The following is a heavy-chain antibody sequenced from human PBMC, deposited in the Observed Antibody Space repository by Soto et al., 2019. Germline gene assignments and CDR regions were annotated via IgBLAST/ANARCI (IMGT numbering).Heavy chain of an antibody. CDR1: GYTFTSYG. J-gene: IGHJ6*02. Sequence: GASVKVSCKASGYTFTSYGISWVRQAPGQGLEWMGWISAYNGNTNYAQKLQGRVTMTTDTSTSTAYMELRSLRSDDTAVYYCAKGGQLVPYYYYGMDVWGQGTTVTVSS. CDR2: ISAYNGNT. CDR3: AKGGQLVPYYYYGMDV. D-gene: IGHD6-13*01. V-gene: IGHV1-18*01.